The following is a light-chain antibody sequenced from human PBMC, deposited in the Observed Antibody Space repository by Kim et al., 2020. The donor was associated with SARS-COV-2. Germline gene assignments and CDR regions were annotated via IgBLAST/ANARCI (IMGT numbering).Light chain of an antibody. CDR1: SSDVGAYDY. J-gene: IGLJ1*01. CDR3: ASFTSKSTPS. Sequence: GQSITISCTGTSSDVGAYDYVSWYQQHPGKAPKLMIYDVNNRPSGVSNRFSGSKSDNTASLTISGLQPEDEADHYCASFTSKSTPSFGTGTKVTVL. V-gene: IGLV2-14*03. CDR2: DVN.